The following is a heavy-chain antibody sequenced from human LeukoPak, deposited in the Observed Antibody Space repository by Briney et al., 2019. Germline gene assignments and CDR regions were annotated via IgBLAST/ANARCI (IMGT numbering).Heavy chain of an antibody. V-gene: IGHV1-18*01. CDR2: ISTYKSHT. CDR3: AREDNDDYYYYGMDV. CDR1: GYTFSDYTFTNYG. Sequence: GASVKVSCKASGYTFSDYTFTNYGISWVRQAPGQGLEWMGWISTYKSHTNYAQKFQGRVTMITDTSTNTAYMELRSLRSDDTAVYYCAREDNDDYYYYGMDVWSQGTAVTVSS. J-gene: IGHJ6*02. D-gene: IGHD1-1*01.